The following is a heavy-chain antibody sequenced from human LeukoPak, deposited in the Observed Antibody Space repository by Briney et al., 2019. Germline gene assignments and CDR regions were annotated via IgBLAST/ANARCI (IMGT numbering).Heavy chain of an antibody. J-gene: IGHJ3*02. CDR1: GFTFTTYP. CDR2: ITGSGQGT. D-gene: IGHD4-17*01. V-gene: IGHV3-23*01. CDR3: SKDPNGDYVGAFDM. Sequence: GGSLRLSCAASGFTFTTYPMSWVRQAPGKGLEWVSSITGSGQGTYYADSVKGRFSVSRDNSQNTVFLHMNSLRADDTALYYCSKDPNGDYVGAFDMWGPGTMVTVSS.